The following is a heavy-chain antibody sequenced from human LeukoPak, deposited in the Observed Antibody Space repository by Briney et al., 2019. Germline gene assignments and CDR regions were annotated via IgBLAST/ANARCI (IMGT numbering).Heavy chain of an antibody. CDR1: GYTFSGSF. J-gene: IGHJ4*02. CDR3: ARVVVVPAAIPVLRTVEFDY. CDR2: IIPIFGTA. D-gene: IGHD2-2*02. Sequence: SVRVSCTAPGYTFSGSFMHWVRQAPGQGLEWMGGIIPIFGTANYAQKFQGRVTITADESTSTAYMELSSLRSEDTAVYYCARVVVVPAAIPVLRTVEFDYWGQGTLVTVSS. V-gene: IGHV1-69*13.